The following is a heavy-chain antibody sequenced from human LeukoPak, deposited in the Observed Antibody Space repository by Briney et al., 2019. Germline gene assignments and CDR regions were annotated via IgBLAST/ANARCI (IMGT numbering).Heavy chain of an antibody. CDR3: AREVYGIVATIYDY. Sequence: PGGSLRLSCAASGFTFSSYSMNWVRQAPGKGLEWVSSISSSSSYIYYADSVKGRFTISRDNAKNSLYLQMNSLRAEDTAVYYCAREVYGIVATIYDYWGQGTLATVSS. CDR2: ISSSSSYI. J-gene: IGHJ4*02. V-gene: IGHV3-21*01. CDR1: GFTFSSYS. D-gene: IGHD5-12*01.